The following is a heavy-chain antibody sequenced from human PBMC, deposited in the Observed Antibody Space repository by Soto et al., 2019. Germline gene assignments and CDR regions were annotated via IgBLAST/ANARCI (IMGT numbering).Heavy chain of an antibody. CDR3: ARRDSGGNPYRDDI. CDR2: ISYDGSNK. D-gene: IGHD4-17*01. V-gene: IGHV3-30-3*01. Sequence: QVQLVESGGGVVQPGRSLRLSCAASGFTFSSYAMHWVRQAPGKGLEWVAVISYDGSNKYYADSVKGRFTISRDNSKNTLYLQMISLRAEDTAVYYCARRDSGGNPYRDDIWGQGTMVTVSS. J-gene: IGHJ3*02. CDR1: GFTFSSYA.